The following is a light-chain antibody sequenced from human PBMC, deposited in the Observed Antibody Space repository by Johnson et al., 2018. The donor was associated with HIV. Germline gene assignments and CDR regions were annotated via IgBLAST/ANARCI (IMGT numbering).Light chain of an antibody. J-gene: IGLJ1*01. CDR3: GTWDGSLSGYV. Sequence: HSVLTQPPSVSAAPGQKVTISCSGSSSNIGNNYVSWYQQLPGTAPKVLIHENNKRPSGIPDRFSGSQSGTSATLGITGLQTGDEADYYCGTWDGSLSGYVFGTGTKVTVI. V-gene: IGLV1-51*02. CDR1: SSNIGNNY. CDR2: ENN.